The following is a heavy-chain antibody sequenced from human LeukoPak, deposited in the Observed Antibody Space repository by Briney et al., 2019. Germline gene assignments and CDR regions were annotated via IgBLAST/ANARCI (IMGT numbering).Heavy chain of an antibody. CDR2: INPNSGGT. J-gene: IGHJ4*02. Sequence: ASVKVSCKASGYSFTDYYMHWLRQAPGQGLEWMGRINPNSGGTNYAQKFQGGVTMTKDTAISTAYMELSRLRSDDTAVYYCARESSGWCVDYWGQGTLVTVSS. D-gene: IGHD6-19*01. CDR1: GYSFTDYY. CDR3: ARESSGWCVDY. V-gene: IGHV1-2*06.